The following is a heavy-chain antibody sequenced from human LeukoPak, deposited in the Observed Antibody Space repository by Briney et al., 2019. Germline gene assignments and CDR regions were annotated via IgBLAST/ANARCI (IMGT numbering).Heavy chain of an antibody. J-gene: IGHJ6*02. V-gene: IGHV1-8*01. CDR1: GFTFSSHD. CDR2: MNPNSGNT. D-gene: IGHD3-3*01. CDR3: AREGFPPKISDFWSGLGPYYYYGMDV. Sequence: GASVKVSCKASGFTFSSHDYNWVRQATGQGLEWMGWMNPNSGNTGYAQKFQGRVTMTRDTSTSTVYMELSSLRSEDTAVYYCAREGFPPKISDFWSGLGPYYYYGMDVWGQGTTVTVSS.